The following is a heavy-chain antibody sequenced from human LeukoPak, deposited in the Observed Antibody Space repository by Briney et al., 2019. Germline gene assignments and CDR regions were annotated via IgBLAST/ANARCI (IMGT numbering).Heavy chain of an antibody. V-gene: IGHV1-2*02. CDR1: GGTFSSYA. Sequence: GSSVKVSCKASGGTFSSYAISWVRQAPGQGLEWMGWINPNSGGTNYAQKFQGRVTMTRDTSISTAYMELSRLRSDDTAVYYCARDSGYYYDSSGYYRKGPFDYWGQGTLVTVSS. D-gene: IGHD3-22*01. CDR2: INPNSGGT. J-gene: IGHJ4*02. CDR3: ARDSGYYYDSSGYYRKGPFDY.